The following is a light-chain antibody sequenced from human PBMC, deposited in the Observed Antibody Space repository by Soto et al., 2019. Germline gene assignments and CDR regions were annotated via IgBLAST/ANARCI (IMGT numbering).Light chain of an antibody. Sequence: EIVLTKSPGTLSLSPGERATLSCRASQRVSSSYLAWYRQKPGQAPRLLIYDASSRATGIPYRFSGSGSGTDFTLTISGLELEDLAVYYCQQYGSSLLTFGGGTKVQIK. V-gene: IGKV3-20*01. CDR2: DAS. J-gene: IGKJ4*01. CDR1: QRVSSSY. CDR3: QQYGSSLLT.